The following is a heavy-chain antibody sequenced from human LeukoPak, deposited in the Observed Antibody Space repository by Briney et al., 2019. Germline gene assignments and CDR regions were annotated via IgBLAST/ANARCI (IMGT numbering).Heavy chain of an antibody. D-gene: IGHD3-10*01. V-gene: IGHV4-30-4*01. J-gene: IGHJ4*02. CDR3: ARDLVGFGHFDY. CDR1: GGSISSGDYY. CDR2: IYYSGST. Sequence: SETLPLTCTVSGGSISSGDYYWSWIRQPPGKGLEWIGYIYYSGSTYYNPSLKSRVTISVDTSKNQFSLKLSSVTAADTAVYYCARDLVGFGHFDYWGQGTLVTVSS.